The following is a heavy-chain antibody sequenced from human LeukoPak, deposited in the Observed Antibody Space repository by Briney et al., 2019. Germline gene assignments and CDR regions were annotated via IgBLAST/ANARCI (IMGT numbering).Heavy chain of an antibody. D-gene: IGHD3-10*01. J-gene: IGHJ4*02. V-gene: IGHV4-34*01. CDR3: ARGLYGSGSYYRY. CDR1: GGSFSGYY. CDR2: VNHSGST. Sequence: SETLSLTCAVYGGSFSGYYWSWIRQPPGKGLEWIGEVNHSGSTNYNPSLKSRVTISVDTSKNQFSLKLSSVTAADTAVYYCARGLYGSGSYYRYWGQGTLVAVSS.